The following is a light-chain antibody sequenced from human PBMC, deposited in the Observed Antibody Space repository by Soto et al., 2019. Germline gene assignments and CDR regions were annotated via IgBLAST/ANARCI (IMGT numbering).Light chain of an antibody. CDR3: QQYNRWPLT. J-gene: IGKJ4*01. CDR2: DAS. Sequence: EIVMTQSPATLSVSPGERVSLCCRASQSIYDKLAWYQQKPGQTPRLLIYDASTRATGISGSFSGSGSGTEFTLTISSLQSEDFAVYYCQQYNRWPLTFGGGTKVDIK. V-gene: IGKV3-15*01. CDR1: QSIYDK.